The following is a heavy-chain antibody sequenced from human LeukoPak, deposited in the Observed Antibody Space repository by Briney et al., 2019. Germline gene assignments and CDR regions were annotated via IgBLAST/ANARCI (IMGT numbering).Heavy chain of an antibody. J-gene: IGHJ4*02. D-gene: IGHD1-1*01. CDR3: AKGSQLLDFG. CDR1: GFTFNSYA. Sequence: GGTLRLSCAASGFTFNSYAMSWVRQAPGKGLEWVSAISGSGGSTYYADSAKGRFTISRDNSKNTVYLQMNSLRAEDTAKYYCAKGSQLLDFGWGQGALVTVSS. CDR2: ISGSGGST. V-gene: IGHV3-23*01.